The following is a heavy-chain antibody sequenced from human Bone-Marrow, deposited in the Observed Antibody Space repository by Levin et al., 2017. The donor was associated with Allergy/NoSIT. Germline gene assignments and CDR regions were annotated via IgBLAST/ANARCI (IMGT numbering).Heavy chain of an antibody. CDR3: ARGGHGYCSSTSCRAFDI. Sequence: SETLSLTCTVSGGSISSSYWSWIRQPPGKGLEWIGYIYYSGSTNYNPSLKSRVTISVDTSKNQFSLKLSSVTAADTAVYYCARGGHGYCSSTSCRAFDIWGQGTMVTVSS. V-gene: IGHV4-59*01. CDR2: IYYSGST. CDR1: GGSISSSY. D-gene: IGHD2-2*01. J-gene: IGHJ3*02.